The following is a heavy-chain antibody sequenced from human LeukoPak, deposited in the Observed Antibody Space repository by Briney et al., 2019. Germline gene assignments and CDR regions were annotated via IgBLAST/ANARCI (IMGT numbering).Heavy chain of an antibody. Sequence: SETLSLTCVVSGASVSSSHWNWIRQLPGKGLQWIGCLSYTGKTDYNPSLTSRVTISLDTSKNQVSLKLRSVTAADTAVYYCSEGYFEPFDHWGQGTLVTVSS. V-gene: IGHV4-59*02. CDR1: GASVSSSH. CDR2: LSYTGKT. J-gene: IGHJ4*02. D-gene: IGHD2/OR15-2a*01. CDR3: SEGYFEPFDH.